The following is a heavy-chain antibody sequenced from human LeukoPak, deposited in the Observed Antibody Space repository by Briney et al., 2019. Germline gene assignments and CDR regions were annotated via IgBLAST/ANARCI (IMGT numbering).Heavy chain of an antibody. CDR1: GYTFTGYY. CDR3: ARDRFDY. J-gene: IGHJ4*02. V-gene: IGHV1-18*04. Sequence: ASVKISCKASGYTFTGYYMHWVRQAPGQGLEWMGRIIPILGIANYAQKLQGRVTMTTDTSTSTAYMELRSLRSDDTAVYYCARDRFDYWGQGTLVTVSS. CDR2: IIPILGIA.